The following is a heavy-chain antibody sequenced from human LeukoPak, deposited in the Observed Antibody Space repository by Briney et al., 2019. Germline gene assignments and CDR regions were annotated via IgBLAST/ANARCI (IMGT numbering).Heavy chain of an antibody. CDR3: AREGEAQRSFDY. V-gene: IGHV3-74*01. J-gene: IGHJ4*02. D-gene: IGHD1-26*01. CDR2: INSDGSST. Sequence: GGSLRLSCAASGFTFSSYSMNWVRQAPGKGLVWVSRINSDGSSTSYADSVKGRFTISRDNAKNTLYLQMNSLRAEDTAVYYCAREGEAQRSFDYWGQGTLVTVSS. CDR1: GFTFSSYS.